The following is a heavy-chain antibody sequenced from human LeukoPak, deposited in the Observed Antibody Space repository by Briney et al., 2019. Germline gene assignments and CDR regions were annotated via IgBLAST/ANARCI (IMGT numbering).Heavy chain of an antibody. D-gene: IGHD3-10*01. V-gene: IGHV3-23*01. J-gene: IGHJ5*02. CDR3: AKGSGINHYHWIDP. CDR1: EFTFSNYA. CDR2: ISGGGGST. Sequence: RGGYLRLSCAASEFTFSNYAMNWDRQARGKGLEWVSGISGGGGSTYYADSVKGRFTISRDNSKNTLYLQMDSLRAEDTALYYCAKGSGINHYHWIDPGGQATMATVSS.